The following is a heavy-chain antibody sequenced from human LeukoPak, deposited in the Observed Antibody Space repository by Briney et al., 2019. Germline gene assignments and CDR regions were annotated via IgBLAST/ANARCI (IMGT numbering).Heavy chain of an antibody. V-gene: IGHV3-66*01. J-gene: IGHJ3*02. CDR3: AREAPRLAVAGNDTFDI. CDR2: IYTGGTT. D-gene: IGHD6-19*01. CDR1: GFTFSLYA. Sequence: GGSLRLSCAASGFTFSLYAMSWVRQAPGKGLEWVSVIYTGGTTYYADSVRGRFTISRDNSKNTLYLQMNSLRAEDTAVYYCAREAPRLAVAGNDTFDIWGQGTMVTVAS.